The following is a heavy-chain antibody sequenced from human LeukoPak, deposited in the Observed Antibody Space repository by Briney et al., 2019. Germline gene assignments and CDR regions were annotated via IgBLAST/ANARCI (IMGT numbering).Heavy chain of an antibody. CDR1: GYTFTDYY. CDR3: ARDLGYSRRYYDFSD. V-gene: IGHV1-18*04. Sequence: ASVKVSCKASGYTFTDYYMHWVRQAPGQGLEWMGWIHTYNGHTNYAQKLQGRVTMTTDTSTSTAYMELRSLRSDDTAVYYCARDLGYSRRYYDFSDWGQGTLVTVSS. CDR2: IHTYNGHT. J-gene: IGHJ4*02. D-gene: IGHD3-3*01.